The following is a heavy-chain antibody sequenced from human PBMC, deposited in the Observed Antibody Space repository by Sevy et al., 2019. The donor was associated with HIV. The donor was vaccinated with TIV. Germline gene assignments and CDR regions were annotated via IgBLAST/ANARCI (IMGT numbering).Heavy chain of an antibody. CDR3: AKDHDNNWFDP. CDR1: EFTFNIYA. J-gene: IGHJ5*02. Sequence: GGSLRLSCAASEFTFNIYAMTWVRQAPGKGLEWVSTISVSGGSTYYADSVKGRFTISRDNSKNTLYLQMNSLRAEDTAVYYCAKDHDNNWFDPWGQGTLVTVSS. D-gene: IGHD3-9*01. CDR2: ISVSGGST. V-gene: IGHV3-23*01.